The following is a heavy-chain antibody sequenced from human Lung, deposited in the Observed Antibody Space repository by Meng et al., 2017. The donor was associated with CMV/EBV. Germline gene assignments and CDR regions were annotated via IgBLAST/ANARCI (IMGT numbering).Heavy chain of an antibody. CDR2: IGTVGDT. V-gene: IGHV3-13*01. Sequence: GGSLSLSCIASGFTFSTYDFHWVRQPTGKGLEWVSSIGTVGDTYSIGSVKGRFIISREDAKNSVYLQMNGLRDGDTGLYYCARARSPTHFDYWGQGPLVTVSS. J-gene: IGHJ4*02. CDR3: ARARSPTHFDY. CDR1: GFTFSTYD.